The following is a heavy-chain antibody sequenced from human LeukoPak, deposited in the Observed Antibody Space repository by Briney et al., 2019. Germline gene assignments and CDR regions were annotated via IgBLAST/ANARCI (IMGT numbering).Heavy chain of an antibody. CDR2: ISGSGGST. CDR3: AREGGYYDFWSGYT. CDR1: GFTFSSYA. D-gene: IGHD3-3*01. Sequence: PGRSLRLSCAASGFTFSSYAMSWVRQAPGKGLEWVSAISGSGGSTYYADSVKGRFTISRDNSKNSLYLRMNSLRAEDTAVYYCAREGGYYDFWSGYTWGQGTLVTVSS. J-gene: IGHJ5*02. V-gene: IGHV3-23*01.